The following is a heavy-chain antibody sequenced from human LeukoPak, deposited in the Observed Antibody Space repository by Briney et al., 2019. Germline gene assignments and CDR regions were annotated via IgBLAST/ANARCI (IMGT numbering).Heavy chain of an antibody. D-gene: IGHD3-10*01. CDR3: ASLDKYYLRAFDI. J-gene: IGHJ3*02. CDR2: INSDGSST. Sequence: GGSLRLSCAASGFTFSSYWMHWVRQAPGKGLVWVSRINSDGSSTSYADSVKGRFTISRDNAKNTLYLQMNSLRAEDTAVYYCASLDKYYLRAFDIWGQGTMVTVSS. CDR1: GFTFSSYW. V-gene: IGHV3-74*01.